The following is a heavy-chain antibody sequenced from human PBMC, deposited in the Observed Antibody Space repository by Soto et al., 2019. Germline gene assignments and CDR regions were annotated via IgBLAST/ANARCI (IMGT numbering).Heavy chain of an antibody. CDR1: GCTFSSYA. CDR2: IITVFGTA. J-gene: IGHJ4*02. D-gene: IGHD2-15*01. V-gene: IGHV1-69*06. Sequence: AAVKDSCKASGCTFSSYAISWVRQAPGRGLEWLGRIITVFGTANDEQMYEGSIMITENKYTSTAYIEMSSLRYEDTAVYYCARAPGGGNQASYFDYWGQGTLVTVSS. CDR3: ARAPGGGNQASYFDY.